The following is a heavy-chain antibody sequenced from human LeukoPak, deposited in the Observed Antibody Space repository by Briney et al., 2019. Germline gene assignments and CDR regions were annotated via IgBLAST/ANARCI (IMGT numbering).Heavy chain of an antibody. CDR3: ARDSGLGYSSAFDI. J-gene: IGHJ3*02. Sequence: GGSLRLSCAASGFIVSSNYMSWVHQAPGKGLEWVSVIYSGGSTYYADSVKGRFTISRDNSKNTLYLQMNSLRAEDTAVYYCARDSGLGYSSAFDIWGQGTMVTVSS. V-gene: IGHV3-66*01. D-gene: IGHD5-18*01. CDR1: GFIVSSNY. CDR2: IYSGGST.